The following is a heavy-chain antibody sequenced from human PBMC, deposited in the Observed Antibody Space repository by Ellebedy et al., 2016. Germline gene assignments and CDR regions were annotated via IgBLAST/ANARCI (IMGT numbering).Heavy chain of an antibody. J-gene: IGHJ4*02. D-gene: IGHD3-16*01. Sequence: GGSLRLSCAASRFTFNNYWISWVRQAPGQGLEWVANINQDESEKYYVDSVKGRFTISRDNAKNSLYLQMNSLRAEDTTVYYCARDVLGGFFDYWGPGTLVIVSS. CDR2: INQDESEK. V-gene: IGHV3-7*03. CDR1: RFTFNNYW. CDR3: ARDVLGGFFDY.